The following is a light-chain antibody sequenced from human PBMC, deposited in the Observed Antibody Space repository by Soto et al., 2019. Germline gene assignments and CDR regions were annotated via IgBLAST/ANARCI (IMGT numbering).Light chain of an antibody. V-gene: IGKV3-15*01. Sequence: EIVMTQSPATLSVSPGEGATLSCRASQSVGRDLAWYQQKPGQAPRLHIYGASTRATGIPARFTGSGSGTEFTLAINSLQSEVFAVYWFQQYNNWPPTFGPWTTVDI. CDR2: GAS. CDR3: QQYNNWPPT. J-gene: IGKJ3*01. CDR1: QSVGRD.